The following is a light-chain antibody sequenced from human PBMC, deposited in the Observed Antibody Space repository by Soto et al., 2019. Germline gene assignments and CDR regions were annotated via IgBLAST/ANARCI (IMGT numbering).Light chain of an antibody. CDR2: GAS. CDR3: QQYNGWPWT. CDR1: QTIGQK. J-gene: IGKJ1*01. Sequence: EIVLAQSPATLSVTPGERITLSCRATQTIGQKLAWYLQRPGQAPSLLMYGASTRATDIPARFSGSVSGTEFTLTITGPQSEDFAVYYCQQYNGWPWTFGQGTKVEI. V-gene: IGKV3-15*01.